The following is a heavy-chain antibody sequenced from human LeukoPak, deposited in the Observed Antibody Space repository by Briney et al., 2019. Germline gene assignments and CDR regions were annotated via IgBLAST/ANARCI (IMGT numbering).Heavy chain of an antibody. CDR3: AKSRDGYNIIDY. CDR2: DPGSGGNT. Sequence: GGSLRLSCAASGFTVSSNYMNWVRQTPDKGLEWVSGDPGSGGNTYYADSVKGRFAISRDNSRNTLYLQMNSLRADDTAVYYCAKSRDGYNIIDYWGQGTLVIVSS. V-gene: IGHV3-23*01. J-gene: IGHJ4*02. D-gene: IGHD5-24*01. CDR1: GFTVSSNY.